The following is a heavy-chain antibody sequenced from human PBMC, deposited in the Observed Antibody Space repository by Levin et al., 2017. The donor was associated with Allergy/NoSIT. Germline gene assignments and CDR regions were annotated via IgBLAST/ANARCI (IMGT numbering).Heavy chain of an antibody. CDR2: ISYDGSNK. D-gene: IGHD2-21*02. CDR1: GFTFSSYG. J-gene: IGHJ4*02. Sequence: LSLTCAASGFTFSSYGMHWVRQAPGKGLEWVAVISYDGSNKYYADSVKGRFTISRDNSKNTLYLQMNSLRAEDTAVYYCAKDGGVVVTARHFDYWGQGTLVTVSS. V-gene: IGHV3-30*18. CDR3: AKDGGVVVTARHFDY.